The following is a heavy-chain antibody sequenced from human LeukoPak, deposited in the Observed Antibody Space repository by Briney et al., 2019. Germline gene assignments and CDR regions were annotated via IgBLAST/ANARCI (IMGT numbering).Heavy chain of an antibody. CDR3: ARGGGSTDYYDSSGYF. CDR2: IYYSGST. CDR1: GGSIRSYY. V-gene: IGHV4-59*01. D-gene: IGHD3-22*01. J-gene: IGHJ4*02. Sequence: SETLSLTCTVSGGSIRSYYWSWIRQPPGKGLEWIGYIYYSGSTNYNPSLKSRVTISVDTSKNQFSLKLSSVTAADTAVCYCARGGGSTDYYDSSGYFWGQGTLVTVSS.